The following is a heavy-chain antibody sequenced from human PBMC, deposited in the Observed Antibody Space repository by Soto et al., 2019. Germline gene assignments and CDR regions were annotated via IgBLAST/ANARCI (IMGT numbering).Heavy chain of an antibody. V-gene: IGHV1-18*01. J-gene: IGHJ3*02. CDR3: ARLPTECATYRGDAFDI. Sequence: ASVKVSCKPSGYTFTCPGFSWVLQAPGQGLEWMGCISTYNGKTEYTQKFQGRVTMAADTRTTTGYMELRSRRSDDTAVYYCARLPTECATYRGDAFDIWGQGTKVTV. CDR2: ISTYNGKT. D-gene: IGHD1-26*01. CDR1: GYTFTCPG.